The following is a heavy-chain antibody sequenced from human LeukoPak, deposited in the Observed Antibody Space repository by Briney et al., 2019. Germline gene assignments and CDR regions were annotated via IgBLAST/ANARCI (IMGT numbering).Heavy chain of an antibody. CDR2: ISGGSGST. CDR3: AKHRFESGGYHSTD. CDR1: GFTFSSYA. D-gene: IGHD3-22*01. Sequence: GGSLRLPCAASGFTFSSYAMSWVRQAPGKGLAWVSTISGGSGSTYCADSVKGRFTISRDNSKNTLYLQMNSLRDEDTAVYYCAKHRFESGGYHSTDWGQGTLVTVSS. V-gene: IGHV3-23*01. J-gene: IGHJ4*02.